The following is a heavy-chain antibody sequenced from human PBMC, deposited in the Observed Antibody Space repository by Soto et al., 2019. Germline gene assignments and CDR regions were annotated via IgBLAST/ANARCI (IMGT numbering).Heavy chain of an antibody. Sequence: QVQLVQSGAEVKKPGASVKVSCKVSGYTLTELSIHWVRQAPGGGLEWMGGFDPKDAETTYAQKFQGRVTLTEDTSRDTAYMELSRLRSDDTAVYYGSNLFGMSAGPFDFWGQGTLLTVSS. CDR2: FDPKDAET. J-gene: IGHJ5*01. CDR1: GYTLTELS. D-gene: IGHD3-3*01. CDR3: SNLFGMSAGPFDF. V-gene: IGHV1-24*01.